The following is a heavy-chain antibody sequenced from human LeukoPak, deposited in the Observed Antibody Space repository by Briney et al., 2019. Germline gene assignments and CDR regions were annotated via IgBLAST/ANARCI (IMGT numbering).Heavy chain of an antibody. J-gene: IGHJ4*02. V-gene: IGHV1-2*02. D-gene: IGHD6-19*01. CDR2: INPNSGGT. Sequence: ASVKVSCKASGYTFTGYYMHWVRQAPGQGLEWMGWINPNSGGTNYAQKLQGRVTMTTDTSTSTAYMELRSLRSDDTAVYYCARYALSSGWFDYWGQGTLVTVSS. CDR1: GYTFTGYY. CDR3: ARYALSSGWFDY.